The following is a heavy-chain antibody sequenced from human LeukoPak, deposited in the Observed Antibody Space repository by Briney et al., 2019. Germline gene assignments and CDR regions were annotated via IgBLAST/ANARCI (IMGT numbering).Heavy chain of an antibody. J-gene: IGHJ4*02. V-gene: IGHV1-2*02. CDR3: ARDSGMVPDY. D-gene: IGHD4/OR15-4a*01. Sequence: ASVKVSCKASGYTFTACYRRWVRHAPGQGLEWMGWIKPNSGTTNYAQKFQGRVAMPRDTSISTAYMELISLRSDDTAVYYCARDSGMVPDYWGKGTLVTVSS. CDR1: GYTFTACY. CDR2: IKPNSGTT.